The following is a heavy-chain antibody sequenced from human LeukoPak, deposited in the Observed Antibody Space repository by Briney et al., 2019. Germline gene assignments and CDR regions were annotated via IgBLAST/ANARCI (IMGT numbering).Heavy chain of an antibody. J-gene: IGHJ3*02. V-gene: IGHV3-21*01. CDR3: ARAEVGATXXTXXFDI. CDR1: GFTFSSYS. Sequence: GGSLRLSCAASGFTFSSYSMNWVRQAPGKGLEWVSSXXSSSSYIYYXDSVKGRFTISRDNAKNSLYLQMNSLRAEDTAVYYCARAEVGATXXTXXFDIWGQGTMVTVSS. CDR2: XXSSSSYI. D-gene: IGHD1-26*01.